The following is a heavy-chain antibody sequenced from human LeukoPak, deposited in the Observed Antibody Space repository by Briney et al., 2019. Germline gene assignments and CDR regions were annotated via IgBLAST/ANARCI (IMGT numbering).Heavy chain of an antibody. CDR2: IIPILGIA. D-gene: IGHD5-12*01. CDR1: GGTFSSYA. CDR3: ARVSDSGYAGGRFDY. J-gene: IGHJ4*02. Sequence: ASVKVSCKASGGTFSSYAISWVGQAPGQGLEWMGRIIPILGIANYAQKFQGRVTITADKSTSTAYMELSSLRSEDTAVYYCARVSDSGYAGGRFDYWGQGTLVTVSS. V-gene: IGHV1-69*04.